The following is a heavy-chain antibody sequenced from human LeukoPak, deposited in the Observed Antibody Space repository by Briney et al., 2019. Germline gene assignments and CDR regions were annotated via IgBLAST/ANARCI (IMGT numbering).Heavy chain of an antibody. CDR3: ARVPEGY. CDR1: GGTFSSYA. J-gene: IGHJ4*02. CDR2: IIPIFGTS. D-gene: IGHD2-2*01. Sequence: ASVKVSFKSSGGTFSSYAFSWLRQAPAQGREWMGGIIPIFGTSNYAHKFHGRLTLTPHESSHTAYISLNSQTSDDTAVYYCARVPEGYWGQGTLVTVSS. V-gene: IGHV1-69*13.